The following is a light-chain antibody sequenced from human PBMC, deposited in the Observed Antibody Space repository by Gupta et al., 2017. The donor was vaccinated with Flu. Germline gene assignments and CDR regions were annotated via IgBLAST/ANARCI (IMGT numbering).Light chain of an antibody. CDR3: WQCLQTPQT. CDR2: LVS. Sequence: DFVLTQSPLPLPVTPGQPASSPCRSSQSLLHSNEYNYLDWYVLKPGHSPQLLLYLVSNRPSGVPDRFSGSGSGTDFTLRISRVAAEHVGVYYFWQCLQTPQTFGQGTKVEIK. J-gene: IGKJ1*01. CDR1: QSLLHSNEYNY. V-gene: IGKV2-28*01.